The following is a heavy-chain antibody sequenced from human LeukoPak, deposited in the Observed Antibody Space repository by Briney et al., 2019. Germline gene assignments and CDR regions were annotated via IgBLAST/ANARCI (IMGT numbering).Heavy chain of an antibody. V-gene: IGHV3-30*03. D-gene: IGHD3-3*01. J-gene: IGHJ5*02. Sequence: QPGRSLRLSCAASGFTFSGYGMHWVRQAPGKGLEWVTGIAYDGSRKHYADSVKGRFTISRDNSRNTMDLQMNSLRVEDTAVCHCTRYDSSRFDPWGQGTLVIVSA. CDR1: GFTFSGYG. CDR3: TRYDSSRFDP. CDR2: IAYDGSRK.